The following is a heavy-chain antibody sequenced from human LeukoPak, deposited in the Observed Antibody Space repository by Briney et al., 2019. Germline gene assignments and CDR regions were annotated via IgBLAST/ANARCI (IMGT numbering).Heavy chain of an antibody. Sequence: SETLSLTCAVYGGSFSSYYWSWIRQPAGKGLEWIGRIYTSGSTNYNPSLKSRVTMSVDTSKNQFSLKLSSVTAADTAVYYCARDSAVTKGGDFDYWGQGTLVTVSS. CDR2: IYTSGST. CDR1: GGSFSSYY. J-gene: IGHJ4*02. D-gene: IGHD3-16*01. CDR3: ARDSAVTKGGDFDY. V-gene: IGHV4-4*07.